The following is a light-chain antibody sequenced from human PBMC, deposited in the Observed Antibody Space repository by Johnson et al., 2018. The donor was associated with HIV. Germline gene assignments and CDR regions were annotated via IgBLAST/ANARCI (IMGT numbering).Light chain of an antibody. J-gene: IGLJ1*01. CDR3: GTWDSSLSPHYV. CDR2: ENN. V-gene: IGLV1-51*02. Sequence: QSVLTQPPSVSAAPGQKVTISCSGSSSNIGNNYVSWYQQLPGTAPKLLIYENNKRPSGIPDRFSGSKSGTSATLGITGLQTGAEADYYCGTWDSSLSPHYVFGTGTTITVL. CDR1: SSNIGNNY.